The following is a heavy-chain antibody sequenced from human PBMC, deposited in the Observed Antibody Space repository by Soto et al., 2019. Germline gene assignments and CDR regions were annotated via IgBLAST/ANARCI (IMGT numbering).Heavy chain of an antibody. CDR3: ARATGRASADL. D-gene: IGHD6-13*01. Sequence: EVQLAESGGDLVQPGGSLRLSCVGSGFTFSYYEMNWVRQAPGKGLERVAFISHTDRLTHYPDSVKGRFTLSRDNAKNSLYLEMTNLRVEDTAVYYWARATGRASADLWGQGTLVSVSS. V-gene: IGHV3-48*03. J-gene: IGHJ5*02. CDR1: GFTFSYYE. CDR2: ISHTDRLT.